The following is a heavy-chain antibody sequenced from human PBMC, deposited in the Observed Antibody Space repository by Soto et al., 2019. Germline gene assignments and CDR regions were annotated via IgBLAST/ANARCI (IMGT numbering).Heavy chain of an antibody. CDR2: MTADGGDA. Sequence: EVQVLESGGGLVQPGGSLRLSCAASGFIFSNYAMMWVRQAPGKGLGWVSAMTADGGDARYADSVRGRLTISRDNSKSTLYLQMNSLRAEDTAVYYCAKDPNGDYIGAFDFWGQGILVTVSS. D-gene: IGHD4-17*01. V-gene: IGHV3-23*01. CDR1: GFIFSNYA. CDR3: AKDPNGDYIGAFDF. J-gene: IGHJ3*01.